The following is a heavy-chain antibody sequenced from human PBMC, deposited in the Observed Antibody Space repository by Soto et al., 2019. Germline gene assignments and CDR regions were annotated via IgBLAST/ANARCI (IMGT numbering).Heavy chain of an antibody. V-gene: IGHV1-69*05. CDR1: GGTFSSYA. J-gene: IGHJ6*02. Sequence: QVQLVQSGAEVKKPGSSVRVSCKASGGTFSSYAISWVRQAPGQGLEWMGGIIPIFDTADYAQKFQGRVAITPYXXTXSAYMELSSLRSEDTAVYYCATHPMATTTYYSGMAVWGQGTTVTVSS. D-gene: IGHD5-12*01. CDR2: IIPIFDTA. CDR3: ATHPMATTTYYSGMAV.